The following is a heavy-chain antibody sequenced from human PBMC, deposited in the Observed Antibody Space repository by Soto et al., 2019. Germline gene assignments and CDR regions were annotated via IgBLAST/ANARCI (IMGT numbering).Heavy chain of an antibody. CDR2: IYYSGST. CDR3: ASDSEHGFDP. V-gene: IGHV4-31*03. J-gene: IGHJ5*02. Sequence: SETLSLTCTVSGGSITGGSISSYYWGWMRQPPGKGLEWIGYIYYSGSTYYNPSLKSRVTISVDTSKNQFSLKLSSVTAADTAVYYCASDSEHGFDPWGQGTLGTVSS. CDR1: GGSITGGSISSYY.